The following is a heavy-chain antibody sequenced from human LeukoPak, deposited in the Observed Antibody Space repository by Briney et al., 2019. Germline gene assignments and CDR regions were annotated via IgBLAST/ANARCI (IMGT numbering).Heavy chain of an antibody. D-gene: IGHD5-18*01. CDR1: GGTFSSYA. CDR2: IIPIFGTA. CDR3: ASGDTAMVNHYYYYMDV. Sequence: SVKVSCKASGGTFSSYAISWVRQAPGQGLEWMGGIIPIFGTANYAQKFQGRVTITADKSTSTAYMELSSLRSEDTAVYYCASGDTAMVNHYYYYMDVWGKGTTVTVSS. V-gene: IGHV1-69*06. J-gene: IGHJ6*03.